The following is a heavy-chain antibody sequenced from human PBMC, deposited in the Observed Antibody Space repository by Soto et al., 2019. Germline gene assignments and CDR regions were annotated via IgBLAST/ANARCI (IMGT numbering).Heavy chain of an antibody. CDR1: GGSISSYY. Sequence: QVQLQESGPGLVKPSETLSLTCTVSGGSISSYYWSWIRQPPGKGLDWIGYIYSSGNTNYHPSLKSRVTISVYTSKNQFSLKLSSVTAADTAVYYCARLSFATRSYDFWSGYYTPGYMDVWGKGTTVTVSS. V-gene: IGHV4-59*08. CDR3: ARLSFATRSYDFWSGYYTPGYMDV. D-gene: IGHD3-3*01. J-gene: IGHJ6*03. CDR2: IYSSGNT.